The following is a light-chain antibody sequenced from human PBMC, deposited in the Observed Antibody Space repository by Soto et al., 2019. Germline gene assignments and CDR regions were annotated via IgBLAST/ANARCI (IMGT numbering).Light chain of an antibody. CDR2: DAS. Sequence: GDRVTITCWASQSISSWLAWYQQKPGKAPKLLIYDASSLESGVPSRFSGSGSGTEFTLTISSLQPDDFATYYCQQYNSYSFTFGPGTKVDIK. CDR1: QSISSW. CDR3: QQYNSYSFT. V-gene: IGKV1-5*01. J-gene: IGKJ3*01.